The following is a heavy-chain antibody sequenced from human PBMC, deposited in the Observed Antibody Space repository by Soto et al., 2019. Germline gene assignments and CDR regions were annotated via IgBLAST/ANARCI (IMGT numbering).Heavy chain of an antibody. CDR3: VYYYYDSSGYLIMDV. CDR1: GFTFSSYW. J-gene: IGHJ6*02. CDR2: ISSNGGST. V-gene: IGHV3-64D*08. D-gene: IGHD3-22*01. Sequence: GGSLRLSCAASGFTFSSYWMHWVRQAPGKGLEYVSAISSNGGSTYYADSVKGRFTISRDNSKNTLYLQMSSLRAEDTAVYYCVYYYYDSSGYLIMDVWGQGTTVTVSS.